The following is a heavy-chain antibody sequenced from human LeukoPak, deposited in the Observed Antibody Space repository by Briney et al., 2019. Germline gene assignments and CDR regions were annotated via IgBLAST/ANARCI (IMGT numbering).Heavy chain of an antibody. Sequence: GGSLRLSCTASGFTFADYAMSWVRQAPGKGLEWVGFIRSKTYGATTEYAASVKGRFTISRDDSKSIAYLQMNSLKTEDTAVYYCTGDLTGIQLWSAFDYWGQGTLVTVSS. V-gene: IGHV3-49*04. CDR1: GFTFADYA. J-gene: IGHJ4*02. CDR2: IRSKTYGATT. CDR3: TGDLTGIQLWSAFDY. D-gene: IGHD5-18*01.